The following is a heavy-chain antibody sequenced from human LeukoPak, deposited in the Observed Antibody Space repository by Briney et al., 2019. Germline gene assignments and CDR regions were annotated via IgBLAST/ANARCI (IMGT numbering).Heavy chain of an antibody. CDR2: IYSGGST. J-gene: IGHJ4*02. CDR3: ARDRPYDSSGYYSGFDY. V-gene: IGHV3-66*01. Sequence: GGSLRLSCAASGFTFSDYYMSWVRQAPGKGLEWVSVIYSGGSTYYADSVKGRFTISRDNSKNTLYLQMNSLRAEDTAVYYCARDRPYDSSGYYSGFDYWGQGTLVTVSS. CDR1: GFTFSDYY. D-gene: IGHD3-22*01.